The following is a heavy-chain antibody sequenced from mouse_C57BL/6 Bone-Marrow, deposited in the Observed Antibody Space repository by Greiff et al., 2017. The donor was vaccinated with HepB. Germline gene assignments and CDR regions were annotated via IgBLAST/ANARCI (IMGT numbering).Heavy chain of an antibody. V-gene: IGHV1-50*01. CDR3: ARESLRLQAMDY. Sequence: QVQLQQPGAELVKPGASVKLSCKASGYTFTSYWMQWVKQRPGQGLEWIGEIDPSDSYTNYNQKFKGKATLTVDTSSSTAYMQLSSLTSEDSAVYYCARESLRLQAMDYWGQGTSVTVSS. CDR2: IDPSDSYT. D-gene: IGHD3-2*02. CDR1: GYTFTSYW. J-gene: IGHJ4*01.